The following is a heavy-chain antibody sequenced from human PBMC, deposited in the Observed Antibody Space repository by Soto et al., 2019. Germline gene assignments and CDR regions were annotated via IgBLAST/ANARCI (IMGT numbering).Heavy chain of an antibody. Sequence: SVKVSCKASGGTFSSYTISWVRQAPGQGLEWMGRIIPILGIANYAQKFQGRVTITADKSTSTAYMELSSLRSEDTAVYYCARLGTRGPTRGTILGADYYYMDVWGKGTTVTVSS. D-gene: IGHD3-3*01. V-gene: IGHV1-69*02. CDR3: ARLGTRGPTRGTILGADYYYMDV. J-gene: IGHJ6*03. CDR1: GGTFSSYT. CDR2: IIPILGIA.